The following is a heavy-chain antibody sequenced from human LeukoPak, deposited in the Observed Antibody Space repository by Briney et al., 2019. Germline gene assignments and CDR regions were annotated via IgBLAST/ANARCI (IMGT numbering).Heavy chain of an antibody. CDR1: GYTFTGYY. Sequence: GASVKVSCKASGYTFTGYYMHWVRQAPGQGLEWMGWINPNSGGTNYAQKFQGRVTMTRDTSISTAYMELNRLRSDDTAVYYCATRKTGTEYFQHWGQGTLVTVSS. D-gene: IGHD1-1*01. J-gene: IGHJ1*01. CDR2: INPNSGGT. V-gene: IGHV1-2*02. CDR3: ATRKTGTEYFQH.